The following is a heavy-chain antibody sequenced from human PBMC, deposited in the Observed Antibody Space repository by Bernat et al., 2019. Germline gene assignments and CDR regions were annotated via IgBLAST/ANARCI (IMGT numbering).Heavy chain of an antibody. CDR2: INAGNGNT. CDR1: GYTRYTFSRYA. CDR3: ATQEASADRSYYFDY. D-gene: IGHD6-13*01. V-gene: IGHV1-3*01. J-gene: IGHJ4*02. Sequence: QVQLVQSGAEVKKPGASVKVSCKASGYTRYTFSRYAMHWVRQASGQRLEWMGWINAGNGNTKYSQKFQGRVTITRDTSASTAYMELSSLRSEDTAVYYCATQEASADRSYYFDYWGQGTLVSVFS.